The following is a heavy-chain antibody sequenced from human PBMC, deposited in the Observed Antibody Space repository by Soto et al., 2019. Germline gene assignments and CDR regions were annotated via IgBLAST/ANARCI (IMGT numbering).Heavy chain of an antibody. J-gene: IGHJ6*02. D-gene: IGHD1-1*01. CDR1: GYSFPTFW. Sequence: PGESLKISCKGSGYSFPTFWIGWVRQMPGKGLEWMGIISPGDSDTRYSPPFQGQVTISADKSISTAYLQWNSLKASDTAMYYCARNGRSSYGMDVWGQGTTVTVSS. CDR3: ARNGRSSYGMDV. V-gene: IGHV5-51*01. CDR2: ISPGDSDT.